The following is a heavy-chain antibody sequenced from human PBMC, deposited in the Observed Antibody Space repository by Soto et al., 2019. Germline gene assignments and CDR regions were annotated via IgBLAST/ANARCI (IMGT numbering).Heavy chain of an antibody. J-gene: IGHJ2*01. V-gene: IGHV3-11*05. D-gene: IGHD6-13*01. CDR2: INSSSTYT. CDR1: GFTFSDYY. Sequence: QVQLVESGGGLVKPGGSLRLSCAASGFTFSDYYMSWIRRAPGKGLEWVSYINSSSTYTNYADSVKGRFTISRDNAKNSLYLQMNSLRAVDTAVYYCARIIAAAGGRRYFDLWGRGTLVTVSS. CDR3: ARIIAAAGGRRYFDL.